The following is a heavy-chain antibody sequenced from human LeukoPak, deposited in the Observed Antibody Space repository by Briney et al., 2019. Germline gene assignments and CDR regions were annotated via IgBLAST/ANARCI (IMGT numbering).Heavy chain of an antibody. CDR1: GYTLTELS. CDR3: ARGITGRAFDY. J-gene: IGHJ4*02. V-gene: IGHV1-24*01. Sequence: ASVKVSCKVSGYTLTELSMHWVRQAPGKGLEWMGGFDPEDGETIYAQKFQGRVTITADESTSTAYMELSSLRSEDTAVYYCARGITGRAFDYWGQGTLVTVSS. D-gene: IGHD1-20*01. CDR2: FDPEDGET.